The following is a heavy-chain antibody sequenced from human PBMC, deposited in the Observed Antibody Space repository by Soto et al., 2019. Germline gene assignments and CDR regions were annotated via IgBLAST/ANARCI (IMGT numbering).Heavy chain of an antibody. Sequence: QVQLQESGPGLVKPSGTLSLTCAVSGGSISSSYWWSWVRQPPGKGLEWIGEIYHSGSTNYNTSLKSRVTISVDKSKNQFSLKVTSVTAADTAAYYCARVSGSYYYGMDGWGQGTTVTVSS. CDR2: IYHSGST. CDR1: GGSISSSYW. CDR3: ARVSGSYYYGMDG. V-gene: IGHV4-4*02. J-gene: IGHJ6*02.